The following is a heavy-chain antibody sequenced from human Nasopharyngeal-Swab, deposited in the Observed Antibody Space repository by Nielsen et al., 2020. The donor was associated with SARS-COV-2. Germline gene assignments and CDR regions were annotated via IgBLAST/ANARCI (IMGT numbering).Heavy chain of an antibody. CDR1: GFVFGSYS. J-gene: IGHJ4*02. D-gene: IGHD3-16*01. CDR3: ARITSAGLD. CDR2: ISSGSHII. V-gene: IGHV3-48*04. Sequence: GESLKISCAATGFVFGSYSMNWVRQAPGEGLEWVAYISSGSHIIYHADSVKGRFTISRDNANNVLYLEMNSLRVEDTAMFYCARITSAGLDWGQGTQVTVSS.